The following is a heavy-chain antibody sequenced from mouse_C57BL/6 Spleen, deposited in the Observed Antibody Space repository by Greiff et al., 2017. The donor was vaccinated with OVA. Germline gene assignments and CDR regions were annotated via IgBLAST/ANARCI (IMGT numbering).Heavy chain of an antibody. D-gene: IGHD2-4*01. CDR3: AREAYDYDRYYAMDY. V-gene: IGHV1-26*01. Sequence: VQLQQSGPELVKPGASVKISCKASGYTFTDYYMNWVKQSHGKSLEWIGDINPNNGGTSYNQKFKGKATLTVDKSSSTAYMELRSLTSEDSAVYYCAREAYDYDRYYAMDYWGQGTSVTVSS. CDR1: GYTFTDYY. CDR2: INPNNGGT. J-gene: IGHJ4*01.